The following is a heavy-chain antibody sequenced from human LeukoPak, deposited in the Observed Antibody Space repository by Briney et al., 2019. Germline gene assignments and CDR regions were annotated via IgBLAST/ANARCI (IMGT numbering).Heavy chain of an antibody. CDR2: IYPGDSDT. V-gene: IGHV5-51*01. D-gene: IGHD3-10*01. J-gene: IGHJ4*02. CDR1: GYTFIAYW. Sequence: GESLKISCKGSGYTFIAYWIAWVRQMPGKGLEWMGIIYPGDSDTKYSPSFQGQVTISADKSISTAFLQWSSLKASDTAMYYCARAAYGSGFDYWGQGTPVTVSS. CDR3: ARAAYGSGFDY.